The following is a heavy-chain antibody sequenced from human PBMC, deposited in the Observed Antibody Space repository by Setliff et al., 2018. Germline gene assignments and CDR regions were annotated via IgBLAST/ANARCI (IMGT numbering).Heavy chain of an antibody. J-gene: IGHJ5*02. D-gene: IGHD3-9*01. Sequence: ASETLSLTCTVSGGSISSGSYYWNWIRQPAGKALEWIGHIFTRGSTNYNPSLKSRVTISLDTSKNQFSLKLSSVTAADTAVYYCARHPTGFPNWFDVWGQGTLVTVSS. V-gene: IGHV4-61*09. CDR2: IFTRGST. CDR1: GGSISSGSYY. CDR3: ARHPTGFPNWFDV.